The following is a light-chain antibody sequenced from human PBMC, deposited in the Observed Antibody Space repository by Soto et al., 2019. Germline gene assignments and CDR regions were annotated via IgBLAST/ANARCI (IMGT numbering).Light chain of an antibody. CDR1: QSLVHSDGDTY. CDR3: VHTTQFQWT. Sequence: DVVMTQTPLSSPGTLGQPASISCRSSQSLVHSDGDTYLSWLLQRPGQPPRLLLYKISHRFSGVPDRLRGSGSVTDLGLQISRVEPEDVGIYHCVHTTQFQWTVGQGTKVDIK. CDR2: KIS. V-gene: IGKV2-24*01. J-gene: IGKJ1*01.